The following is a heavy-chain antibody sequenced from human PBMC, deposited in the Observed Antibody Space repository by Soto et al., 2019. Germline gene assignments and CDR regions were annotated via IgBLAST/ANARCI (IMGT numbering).Heavy chain of an antibody. CDR3: ARATQYYFDTSGYPKGPHFAFDI. Sequence: QLQLQESGSGLVKPSQTLSLTCAVSGGSISSGGSSWSWIRQPPGKGLEWIGYIYDSGSSYYNPSLKSRVTISVDRTKNQLSLKLSSVNAADTAVYYCARATQYYFDTSGYPKGPHFAFDIWGLGTMVTVSS. CDR1: GGSISSGGSS. D-gene: IGHD3-22*01. CDR2: IYDSGSS. V-gene: IGHV4-30-2*01. J-gene: IGHJ3*02.